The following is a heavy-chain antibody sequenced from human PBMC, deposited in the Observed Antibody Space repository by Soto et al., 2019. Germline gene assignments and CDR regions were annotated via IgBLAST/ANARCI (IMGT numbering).Heavy chain of an antibody. J-gene: IGHJ5*02. D-gene: IGHD3-3*01. V-gene: IGHV4-59*01. CDR2: IYYSGST. CDR1: GGSISSYY. CDR3: ARGPTIFGVVIVPFDP. Sequence: PSETLSLTCTVSGGSISSYYWSWIRQPTGKGLEWIGYIYYSGSTNYNPSLKSRVTISVDTSKNQFSLKLSSVTAADTAVYYCARGPTIFGVVIVPFDPWGQGTLVTVSS.